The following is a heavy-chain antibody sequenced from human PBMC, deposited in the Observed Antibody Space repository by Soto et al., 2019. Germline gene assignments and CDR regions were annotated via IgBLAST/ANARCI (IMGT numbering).Heavy chain of an antibody. V-gene: IGHV3-53*04. J-gene: IGHJ6*03. D-gene: IGHD3-10*01. Sequence: GWSLRLSCAVSGFTVCGNYVSWVRKDPGKGLEWVSVLYSGGTTYYADSVKGRFTISRHNSNNTLFLQMDSLRVDDTAIYYCARAAWGLWFGYMDVWGKGTTVTVSS. CDR1: GFTVCGNY. CDR3: ARAAWGLWFGYMDV. CDR2: LYSGGTT.